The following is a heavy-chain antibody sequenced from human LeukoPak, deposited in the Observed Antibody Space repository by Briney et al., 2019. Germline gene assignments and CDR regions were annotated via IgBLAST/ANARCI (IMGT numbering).Heavy chain of an antibody. V-gene: IGHV4-39*01. CDR2: IYYSGST. Sequence: PSETLSLTCTVSGGSISSSSYYWGWIRQPPGKGLEWIGSIYYSGSTYYNPSLKSRVTISVDTSKNQFSLKLSSVTAADTAVYYCARQGWVGATNYFDYWGQGTLVTVSS. D-gene: IGHD1-26*01. CDR1: GGSISSSSYY. CDR3: ARQGWVGATNYFDY. J-gene: IGHJ4*02.